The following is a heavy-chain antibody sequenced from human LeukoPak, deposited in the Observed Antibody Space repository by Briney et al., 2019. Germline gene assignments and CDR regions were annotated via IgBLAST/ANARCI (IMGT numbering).Heavy chain of an antibody. CDR2: ISYTGST. CDR1: GGSISSTSYY. J-gene: IGHJ6*03. V-gene: IGHV4-39*01. CDR3: AGTKYYYMDV. Sequence: SETLSLTCTVSGGSISSTSYYRGWIRQPPGKGLEWIGSISYTGSTHYTPSLKSRVTISVDTSKKQFSLKLSSVTAADTAVYYCAGTKYYYMDVWGEGTTVTVS.